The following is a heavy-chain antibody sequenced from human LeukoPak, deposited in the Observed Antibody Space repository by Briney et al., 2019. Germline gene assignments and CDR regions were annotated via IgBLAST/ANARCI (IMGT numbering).Heavy chain of an antibody. CDR1: GGSINSYY. J-gene: IGHJ4*02. Sequence: SETLSLTCTVSGGSINSYYWTWIRQPPGKGLEYIGYIYYSGTTNYNPSLKSRVSTSVDTSKNQFSLRLTSVTAADTAVYYCARWDYDRGRRSFDYWGQGTLVTVSS. V-gene: IGHV4-59*08. D-gene: IGHD3-22*01. CDR2: IYYSGTT. CDR3: ARWDYDRGRRSFDY.